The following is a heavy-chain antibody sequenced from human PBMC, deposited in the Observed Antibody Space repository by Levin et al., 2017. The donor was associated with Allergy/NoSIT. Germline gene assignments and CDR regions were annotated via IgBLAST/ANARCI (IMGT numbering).Heavy chain of an antibody. CDR2: IYNSGST. D-gene: IGHD1-1*01. CDR1: GGSMRIGAYY. Sequence: SETLSLTCTVSGGSMRIGAYYWSWVRQLPGKGLEWIGYIYNSGSTYYNPSLKSRVTISVDTSKKQFSLRLSAVTAADTAVYYCARGGLQLWFDYWGQGAPVFVSS. CDR3: ARGGLQLWFDY. J-gene: IGHJ4*02. V-gene: IGHV4-31*03.